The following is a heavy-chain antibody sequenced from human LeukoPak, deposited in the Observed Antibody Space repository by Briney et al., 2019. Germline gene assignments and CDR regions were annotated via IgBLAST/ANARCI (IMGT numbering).Heavy chain of an antibody. CDR2: VDYSGTT. CDR1: GGPFSGYS. CDR3: ARILGTELTRGPLATAGRPRAFDL. Sequence: PSETLSLTCAVNGGPFSGYSWSWIRQPPGEGLEWLGEVDYSGTTNFNPSLKSRLTISRDTSKKQFSLKVRSVTAADTALYYCARILGTELTRGPLATAGRPRAFDLWGQGTMVTVSS. V-gene: IGHV4-34*01. D-gene: IGHD6-25*01. J-gene: IGHJ3*01.